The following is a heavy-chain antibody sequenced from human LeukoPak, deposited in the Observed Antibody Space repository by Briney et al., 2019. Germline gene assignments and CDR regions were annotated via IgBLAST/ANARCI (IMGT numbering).Heavy chain of an antibody. J-gene: IGHJ4*02. Sequence: GSLRLSCAASGFTFSGYEMSWVRQAPGKGLEWIGSIYYSGSTYYNPSLKSRVTISVDTSKNQFSLKLSSVTAADTAVYYCARHSAVTTFALHYWGQGTLVTVSA. CDR1: GFTFSGYE. CDR3: ARHSAVTTFALHY. CDR2: IYYSGST. D-gene: IGHD4-11*01. V-gene: IGHV4-39*01.